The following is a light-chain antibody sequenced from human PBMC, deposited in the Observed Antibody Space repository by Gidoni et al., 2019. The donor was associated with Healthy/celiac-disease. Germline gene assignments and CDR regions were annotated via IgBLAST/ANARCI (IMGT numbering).Light chain of an antibody. J-gene: IGLJ2*01. CDR3: QSYDSSLSGLV. CDR1: SSNIGAGYD. Sequence: QSVLTPPPSVSGAPGQRVTNSCTGSSSNIGAGYDVHWYQQLPGTAPKLLIYGNSNRPSGVPDRFSGSKSGTSASLAITGLQAEDEADYYCQSYDSSLSGLVFGGGTKLTVL. V-gene: IGLV1-40*01. CDR2: GNS.